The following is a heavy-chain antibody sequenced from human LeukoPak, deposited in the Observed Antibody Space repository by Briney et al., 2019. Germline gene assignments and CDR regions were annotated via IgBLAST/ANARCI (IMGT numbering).Heavy chain of an antibody. J-gene: IGHJ4*02. CDR3: ARRGQTGGYFDY. CDR1: GFSFSTYG. V-gene: IGHV3-33*01. D-gene: IGHD3-16*01. Sequence: GGSLRLSCAASGFSFSTYGMNWVRQAPGKGLEWVAVIWYDGSNKYYADSVKGRFTISRDNSKNTLYLEMNSLRAEDTAVYYCARRGQTGGYFDYWGQGTLVTVSS. CDR2: IWYDGSNK.